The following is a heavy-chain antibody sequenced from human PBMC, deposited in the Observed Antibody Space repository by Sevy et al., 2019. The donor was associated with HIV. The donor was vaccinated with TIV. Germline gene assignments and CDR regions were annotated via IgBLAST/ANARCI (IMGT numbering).Heavy chain of an antibody. D-gene: IGHD1-7*01. V-gene: IGHV1-69*13. CDR3: ARCSLTGTTGYYFDY. CDR2: IIPIFGTA. J-gene: IGHJ4*02. Sequence: ASVKVYCKASGGTFSSYAIGWVRQAPGQGLEWMGGIIPIFGTANYAQKFQGRVTITADESTSTAYMELSSLRSEDTAAYYCARCSLTGTTGYYFDYWGQGTLVTVSS. CDR1: GGTFSSYA.